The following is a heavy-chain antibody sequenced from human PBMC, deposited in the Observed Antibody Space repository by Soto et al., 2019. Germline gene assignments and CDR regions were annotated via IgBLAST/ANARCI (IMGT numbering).Heavy chain of an antibody. J-gene: IGHJ4*02. CDR2: INAGNGNT. V-gene: IGHV1-3*01. CDR3: ARHQGEYSSGWYYY. CDR1: GYTFTSYA. D-gene: IGHD6-19*01. Sequence: QVQLVQSGAEVKKPGASVKVSCKASGYTFTSYAMHWVRQAPGQRLEWMGGINAGNGNTKYSQKFQGRVTITRDTSASTDYMELSSLRSEDTAVYYCARHQGEYSSGWYYYWGQGTLVTVAS.